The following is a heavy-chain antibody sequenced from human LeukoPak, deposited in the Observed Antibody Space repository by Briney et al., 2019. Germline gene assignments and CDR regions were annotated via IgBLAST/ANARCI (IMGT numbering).Heavy chain of an antibody. J-gene: IGHJ4*02. Sequence: GGSLRLSCAASGFTFSSYSMNWVRQAPGKGLECVSYISSSGSYIYYADSVKGRFTISRDNAKNSLYLQMNSLRAEDTAVYYCAKTGYLHFDYWGQGTLVTVSS. D-gene: IGHD3-9*01. CDR2: ISSSGSYI. V-gene: IGHV3-21*01. CDR1: GFTFSSYS. CDR3: AKTGYLHFDY.